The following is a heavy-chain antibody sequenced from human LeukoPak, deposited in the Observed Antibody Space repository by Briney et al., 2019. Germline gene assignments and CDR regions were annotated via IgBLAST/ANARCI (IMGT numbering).Heavy chain of an antibody. J-gene: IGHJ4*02. CDR1: GFTFSSYS. CDR2: ISSSSSYI. Sequence: GGSLRLSCAASGFTFSSYSMNWVRQAPGKGLEWVSSISSSSSYIYYADSVKGRFTISRDNAKNSLYLQMNSLRAEDTAVYYCARDSGGAAGFFDYWGQGTLVTVSP. CDR3: ARDSGGAAGFFDY. V-gene: IGHV3-21*01. D-gene: IGHD6-13*01.